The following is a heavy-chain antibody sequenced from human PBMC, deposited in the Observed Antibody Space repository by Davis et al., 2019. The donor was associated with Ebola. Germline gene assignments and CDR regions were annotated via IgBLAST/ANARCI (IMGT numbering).Heavy chain of an antibody. CDR2: ISYDGSNK. CDR1: GFTFSSYD. Sequence: SLRLSCAASGFTFSSYDMHWVRQAPGKGLEWVAVISYDGSNKYYADSVKGRFTISRDNSKNTLYLQMNSLRAEDTAVYYCAREGEYSSSSVDYWGQGTLVTVSS. CDR3: AREGEYSSSSVDY. D-gene: IGHD6-6*01. J-gene: IGHJ4*02. V-gene: IGHV3-30*03.